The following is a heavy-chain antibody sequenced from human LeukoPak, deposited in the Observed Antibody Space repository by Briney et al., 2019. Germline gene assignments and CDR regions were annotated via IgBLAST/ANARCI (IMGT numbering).Heavy chain of an antibody. J-gene: IGHJ5*02. V-gene: IGHV1-2*02. CDR3: ARDPAVAGSNWFDP. D-gene: IGHD6-19*01. Sequence: GASVKVSCKASGYTFTGYYMHWVRQAPGQELEWMGWINPNSGGTNYAQKFQGRVTMTRDTSISTAYMELSRLRSDDTAVYYCARDPAVAGSNWFDPWGQGTLVTVSS. CDR2: INPNSGGT. CDR1: GYTFTGYY.